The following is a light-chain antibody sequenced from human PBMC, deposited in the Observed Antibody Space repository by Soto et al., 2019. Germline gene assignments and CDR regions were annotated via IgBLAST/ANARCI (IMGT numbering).Light chain of an antibody. CDR3: LPDYSTPPT. J-gene: IGKJ1*01. V-gene: IGKV1-6*01. Sequence: AIQITQSPSSLSASVGDRSTITWLARQGIRNDLGWYQQKPGKAPKLLIYAASSLQSGVTSRFSGSGSGTDFTLTISRLQPEDFATYYCLPDYSTPPTFGQGTKVEIK. CDR2: AAS. CDR1: QGIRND.